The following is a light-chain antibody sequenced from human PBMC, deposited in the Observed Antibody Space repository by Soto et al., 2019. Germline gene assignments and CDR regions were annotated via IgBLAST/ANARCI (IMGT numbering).Light chain of an antibody. CDR2: AVS. V-gene: IGLV2-14*03. J-gene: IGLJ1*01. Sequence: QSALTQPASGSGSPGQSITISCTGTSSDVGNYDYVSWYQQYPGKAPKLMIYAVSRRPSGVSNRFSGSKSGNTASLTISGLQAEDEADYYCTSYTPSSTYVFGTGTKVTVL. CDR3: TSYTPSSTYV. CDR1: SSDVGNYDY.